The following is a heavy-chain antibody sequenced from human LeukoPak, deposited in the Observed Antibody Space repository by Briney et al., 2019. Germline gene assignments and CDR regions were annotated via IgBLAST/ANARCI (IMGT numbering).Heavy chain of an antibody. Sequence: GGALRLSCAPSGFTFSGYGMCWVRQAPGEGLEWGSAISGGGGSTYYADSVKGRFTISRDNATTSLYLQMNSLRAEDTAMYSCARDTYGSGNYYNAPLDYWGQGTLVTVSS. J-gene: IGHJ4*02. V-gene: IGHV3-23*01. CDR2: ISGGGGST. CDR1: GFTFSGYG. D-gene: IGHD3-10*01. CDR3: ARDTYGSGNYYNAPLDY.